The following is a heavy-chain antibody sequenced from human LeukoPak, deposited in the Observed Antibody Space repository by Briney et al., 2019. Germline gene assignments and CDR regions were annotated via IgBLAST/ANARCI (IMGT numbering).Heavy chain of an antibody. V-gene: IGHV4-59*08. J-gene: IGHJ4*02. D-gene: IGHD3-3*01. Sequence: SETLSLTCTVSGGSISSYYWSWIRQPPGKGLEWIGYIYYSGSTNYNPSLKSRVTISVDTSKNQFSLKLSSVTAADTAVYYCGRHLSRSQGGDYWGQGTLVTVSS. CDR3: GRHLSRSQGGDY. CDR1: GGSISSYY. CDR2: IYYSGST.